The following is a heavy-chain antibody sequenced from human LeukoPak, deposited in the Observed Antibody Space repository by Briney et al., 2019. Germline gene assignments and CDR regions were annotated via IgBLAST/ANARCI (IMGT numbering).Heavy chain of an antibody. CDR2: ISYSGSTI. CDR3: ARIAVAGGHFDY. V-gene: IGHV3-48*03. CDR1: GSTFSSYE. Sequence: PGGSLRLSCAASGSTFSSYEMNWVRQAPGKGLEWVSYISYSGSTIYYADSVKGRFTISRDTARNSLYLQMNSLRAEDTAVYYCARIAVAGGHFDYWGQGTLVTVSS. J-gene: IGHJ4*02. D-gene: IGHD6-19*01.